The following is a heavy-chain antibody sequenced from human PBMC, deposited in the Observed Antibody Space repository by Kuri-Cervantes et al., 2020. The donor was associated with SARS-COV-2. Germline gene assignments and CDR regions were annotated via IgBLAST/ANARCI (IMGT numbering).Heavy chain of an antibody. CDR3: ARGDYNVLTGYAAYYYYKDV. D-gene: IGHD3/OR15-3a*01. Sequence: GGSLRLSCAASGFTPSRYSMNWVRQAPGKGLKWVSTISTGGSYIYYADSVKGRFTISRDNANNSLYLQIDSLRAEDTAVYYCARGDYNVLTGYAAYYYYKDVWGKATTATVSS. CDR1: GFTPSRYS. V-gene: IGHV3-21*01. CDR2: ISTGGSYI. J-gene: IGHJ6*03.